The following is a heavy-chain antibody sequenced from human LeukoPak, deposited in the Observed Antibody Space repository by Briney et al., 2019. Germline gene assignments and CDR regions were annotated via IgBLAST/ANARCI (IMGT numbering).Heavy chain of an antibody. D-gene: IGHD6-13*01. CDR2: MNPNSGNT. CDR1: GYTFTSYD. Sequence: ASVKVSCKASGYTFTSYDINWVRQATGQGLEWMGWMNPNSGNTGYAQKFQGRVTMTRNTSISTAYMELSSLRSEDTAVYYCARAAHKPNSSGWYVHFYYYYYGMDVWGQGTTVTVSS. CDR3: ARAAHKPNSSGWYVHFYYYYYGMDV. V-gene: IGHV1-8*01. J-gene: IGHJ6*02.